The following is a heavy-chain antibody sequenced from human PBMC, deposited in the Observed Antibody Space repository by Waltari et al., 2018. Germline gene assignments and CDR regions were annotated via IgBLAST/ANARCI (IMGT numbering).Heavy chain of an antibody. J-gene: IGHJ2*01. CDR3: ARGRKIPYWYFDL. CDR2: IIPIFGTA. V-gene: IGHV1-69*06. CDR1: GGTFSSYA. D-gene: IGHD2-2*01. Sequence: QVQLVQSGAEVKKPGSSVKVSCKASGGTFSSYAISWVRQAPGQGLEWMGWIIPIFGTANYAQKCQGRVTMTRNTSISTAYMELSSLRSEDTAVYYCARGRKIPYWYFDLWGRGTLVTVSS.